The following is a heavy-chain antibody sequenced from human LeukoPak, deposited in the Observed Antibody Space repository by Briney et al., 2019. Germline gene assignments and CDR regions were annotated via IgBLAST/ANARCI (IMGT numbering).Heavy chain of an antibody. Sequence: SETLSLTCTVSGGSISSYYWSWIRQPPGKGLEWIGYIYYSGSTNYNPSLKSRVTISVDTSKNQFSLKLSSVTAADTAVYYCAREYTGSYSVWGQGTLVTVSS. CDR1: GGSISSYY. D-gene: IGHD1-26*01. CDR2: IYYSGST. V-gene: IGHV4-59*12. CDR3: AREYTGSYSV. J-gene: IGHJ4*02.